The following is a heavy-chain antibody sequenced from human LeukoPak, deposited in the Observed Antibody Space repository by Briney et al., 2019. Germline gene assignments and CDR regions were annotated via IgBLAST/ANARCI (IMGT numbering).Heavy chain of an antibody. CDR1: GFTFSSYE. CDR2: ISSSGSTI. D-gene: IGHD3-16*01. V-gene: IGHV3-48*03. Sequence: PGGSLRLSCAAPGFTFSSYEMNWVRQAPGKGLEWVSYISSSGSTIYYADSVKGRFTISRDNAKNSLYLQMNSLRAEDTAVYYCARVGRGRSYYYYYMDVWGKGATVTISS. CDR3: ARVGRGRSYYYYYMDV. J-gene: IGHJ6*03.